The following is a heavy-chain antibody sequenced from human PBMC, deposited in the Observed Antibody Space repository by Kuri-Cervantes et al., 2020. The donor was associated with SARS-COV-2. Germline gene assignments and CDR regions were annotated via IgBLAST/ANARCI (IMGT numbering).Heavy chain of an antibody. V-gene: IGHV1-18*01. D-gene: IGHD6-13*01. CDR2: ISAYNGNT. CDR1: GYTFTSYG. J-gene: IGHJ6*02. CDR3: ARGWSSSWYGYYYYYYGMDV. Sequence: ASVKVSCKASGYTFTSYGISWVRQAPGQGLEWMGWISAYNGNTNYAQKLQGRVTMTRNTSISTAYMELSSLRSEDTAVYYCARGWSSSWYGYYYYYYGMDVWGQGTTVTVSS.